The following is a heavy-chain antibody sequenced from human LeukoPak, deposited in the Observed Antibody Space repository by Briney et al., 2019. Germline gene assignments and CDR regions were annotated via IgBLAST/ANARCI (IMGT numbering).Heavy chain of an antibody. CDR1: GGSISSSSYS. D-gene: IGHD3-22*01. Sequence: SETLSLTCTVSGGSISSSSYSWGWIRQPPGKGLEWIGSIYYSGSTYYNPSLKSRVTISVDPSKNQFSLKLSSVTAADRAVYYCARDWLYYSDSSGYNWFAPWGQGTLVTVS. CDR3: ARDWLYYSDSSGYNWFAP. J-gene: IGHJ5*02. CDR2: IYYSGST. V-gene: IGHV4-39*07.